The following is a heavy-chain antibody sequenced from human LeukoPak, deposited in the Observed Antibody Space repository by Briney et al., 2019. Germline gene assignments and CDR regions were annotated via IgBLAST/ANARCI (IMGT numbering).Heavy chain of an antibody. V-gene: IGHV4-59*12. Sequence: PSETLSLTCTVSGGSISGYYWSWIRQHPGKGLEWIGYISYSGSTNYNPSLKSRVTISVDTSKNQFSLKLSPVTAADTAVYYCARSVTSYGYYFDYWGQGTLVTLSS. D-gene: IGHD5-18*01. CDR3: ARSVTSYGYYFDY. CDR2: ISYSGST. CDR1: GGSISGYY. J-gene: IGHJ4*02.